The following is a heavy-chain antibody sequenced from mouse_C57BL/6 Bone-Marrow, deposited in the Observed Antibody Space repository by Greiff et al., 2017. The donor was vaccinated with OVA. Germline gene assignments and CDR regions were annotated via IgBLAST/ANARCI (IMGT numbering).Heavy chain of an antibody. J-gene: IGHJ3*01. Sequence: EVQGVESGPELVKPGASVKISCKASGYSFTGYYMNWVKQSPEKSLEWIGEINPSTGGTTYNQKFKAKATLTVDKSSSTAYMQLKSLTSEDSAVYYCAREELGTWFAYWGQGTLVTVSA. V-gene: IGHV1-42*01. CDR2: INPSTGGT. D-gene: IGHD4-1*01. CDR3: AREELGTWFAY. CDR1: GYSFTGYY.